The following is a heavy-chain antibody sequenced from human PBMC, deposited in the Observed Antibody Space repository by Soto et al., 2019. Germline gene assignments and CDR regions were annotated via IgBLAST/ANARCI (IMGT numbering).Heavy chain of an antibody. CDR3: FQAEDGIRDFCSVSAFLLNRSSDL. D-gene: IGHD3-9*01. J-gene: IGHJ2*01. V-gene: IGHV3-33*01. Sequence: KGVEWVAVIWYDGSNKYYADSVKGRFTISRDNSKNTLYLQMNSLRAEDTAVYFFFQAEDGIRDFCSVSAFLLNRSSDL. CDR2: IWYDGSNK.